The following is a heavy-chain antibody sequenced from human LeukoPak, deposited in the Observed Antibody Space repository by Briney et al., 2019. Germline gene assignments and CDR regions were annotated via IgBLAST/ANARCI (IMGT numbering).Heavy chain of an antibody. Sequence: PSETLSLTCTVSGGSISSSSYYWGWIRQPPGKGLEWIGSIYYSGSTYYNPSLKSRVTISVDTSKNQFSLKLSSATAADTAVYYCAREAPPAGIARRGFFDYWGQGTLVTVSS. CDR2: IYYSGST. V-gene: IGHV4-39*02. CDR1: GGSISSSSYY. J-gene: IGHJ4*02. CDR3: AREAPPAGIARRGFFDY.